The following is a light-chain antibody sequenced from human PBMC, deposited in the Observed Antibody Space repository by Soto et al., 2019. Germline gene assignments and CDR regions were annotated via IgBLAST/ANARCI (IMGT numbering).Light chain of an antibody. Sequence: EIVMTQSPATLSVSPGERATLSCRASQSVSRNLAWYQQKPGQAPRLLIYGASSRATGIPDRFSGSGSGTDFTLTISRLEPEDFAVYYCQHYGTSPSTFGRGTKVDIK. CDR1: QSVSRN. J-gene: IGKJ1*01. V-gene: IGKV3-20*01. CDR3: QHYGTSPST. CDR2: GAS.